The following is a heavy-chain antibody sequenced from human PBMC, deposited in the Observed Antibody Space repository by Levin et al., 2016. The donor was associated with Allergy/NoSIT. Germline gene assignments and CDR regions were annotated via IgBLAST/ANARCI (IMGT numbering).Heavy chain of an antibody. V-gene: IGHV3-7*01. D-gene: IGHD5-12*01. CDR1: GFSLDNYE. Sequence: GESLKISCAASGFSLDNYEMNWIRQAPGKGLEWVAGLNKDGSEKKPYVDAVRGRFTIFRDNAKNSLYLQMGSLRVEDSALYFCVRDSYNGYDSDAFDFWGQGTLVTVSS. CDR3: VRDSYNGYDSDAFDF. J-gene: IGHJ4*02. CDR2: LNKDGSEK.